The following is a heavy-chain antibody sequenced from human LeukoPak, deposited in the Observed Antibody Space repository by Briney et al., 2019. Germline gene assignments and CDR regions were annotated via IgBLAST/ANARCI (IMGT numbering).Heavy chain of an antibody. CDR1: GFTFSSYA. J-gene: IGHJ3*02. V-gene: IGHV3-23*01. CDR3: AKKRDAFDI. CDR2: LIDSGGTT. D-gene: IGHD5-24*01. Sequence: PGGSLRLSCVASGFTFSSYAMGWVRQAPGKRPEWVSSLIDSGGTTYYVDSVKGRFTISRDNSKNTLYLHMNSLRAEDTAMYYCAKKRDAFDIWGQGTVVAVSS.